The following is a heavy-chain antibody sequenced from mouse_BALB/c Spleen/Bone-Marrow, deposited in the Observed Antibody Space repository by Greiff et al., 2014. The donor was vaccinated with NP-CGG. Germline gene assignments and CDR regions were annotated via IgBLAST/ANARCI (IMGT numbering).Heavy chain of an antibody. J-gene: IGHJ2*01. CDR2: ISSGSSTI. CDR1: GFTFSSFG. D-gene: IGHD4-1*01. V-gene: IGHV5-17*02. Sequence: EVKLVESGGGLVQPGGSRKLSCAASGFTFSSFGMHWVRQAPEKGLEWVAYISSGSSTIFYADTVKGRFTVSRDNPKNTLFLQMTSLRSEDTAMHFCTGGGNWDDFDSWGQGTTLTVSS. CDR3: TGGGNWDDFDS.